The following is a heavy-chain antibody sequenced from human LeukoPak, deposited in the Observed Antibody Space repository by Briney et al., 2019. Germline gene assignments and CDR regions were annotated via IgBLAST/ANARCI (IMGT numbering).Heavy chain of an antibody. CDR3: ARVMSYYDSSGYYHRDAFDI. D-gene: IGHD3-22*01. CDR1: GGSISSYY. Sequence: SETLSLTCTVSGGSISSYYWSWIRQPPGKGLEWIGYTYYSGSTNYNPSLKSRVTISVDTSKNQFSLKLSSVTAADTAVYYCARVMSYYDSSGYYHRDAFDIWGQGTMVTVSS. V-gene: IGHV4-59*01. CDR2: TYYSGST. J-gene: IGHJ3*02.